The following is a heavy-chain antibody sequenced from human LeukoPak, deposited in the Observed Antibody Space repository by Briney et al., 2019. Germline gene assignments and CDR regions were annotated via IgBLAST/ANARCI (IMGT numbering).Heavy chain of an antibody. J-gene: IGHJ4*02. CDR1: GFTFSSYG. CDR2: ISYDGSNK. V-gene: IGHV3-30*18. CDR3: AKDKYYGSGSYLDY. Sequence: GGSLTLSCAASGFTFSSYGMHWVRQAPGKGLEWVAVISYDGSNKYYADSVKGRFTISRDNSKSTLYLQMNSLRAEDTAVYYCAKDKYYGSGSYLDYWGQGTLVTVSS. D-gene: IGHD3-10*01.